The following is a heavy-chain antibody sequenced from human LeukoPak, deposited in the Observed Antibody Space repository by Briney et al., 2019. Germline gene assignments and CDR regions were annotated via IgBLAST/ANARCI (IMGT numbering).Heavy chain of an antibody. CDR2: ISGSGGST. J-gene: IGHJ6*02. D-gene: IGHD3-10*01. CDR3: ANTLVRGVPSMDV. CDR1: GFTFSSYA. Sequence: GGSLRLSCAASGFTFSSYAMSWVRQAPGKGLEWASAISGSGGSTYYADAVKGRFTISRDNSRNTLYLQMHSLGAEDTAVYYCANTLVRGVPSMDVWGQGTTVTVSS. V-gene: IGHV3-23*01.